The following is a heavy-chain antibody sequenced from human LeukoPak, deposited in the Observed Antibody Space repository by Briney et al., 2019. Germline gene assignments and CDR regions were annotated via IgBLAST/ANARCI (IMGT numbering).Heavy chain of an antibody. CDR3: ARDRRRDGYRDAFDI. CDR1: DGSISSSSYC. V-gene: IGHV4-39*07. Sequence: SETLSLTCTVSDGSISSSSYCWGWIRQPPGKGLEWIASVFYSGSTYYNPSLKSRLTISIDTSKNQFSLDLRSVTAADTAVYYCARDRRRDGYRDAFDIWGQGTMVTVSS. D-gene: IGHD5-24*01. CDR2: VFYSGST. J-gene: IGHJ3*02.